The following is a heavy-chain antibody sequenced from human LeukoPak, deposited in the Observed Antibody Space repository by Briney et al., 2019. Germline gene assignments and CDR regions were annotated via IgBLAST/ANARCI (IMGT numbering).Heavy chain of an antibody. D-gene: IGHD4-23*01. J-gene: IGHJ4*02. V-gene: IGHV3-7*01. CDR1: GFIFSNYW. Sequence: GGSLRLSCAPSGFIFSNYWMGWVRQAPGKGLEWVAKIKQDGTEKYYGDSVRGRFTISRDNPKKSLFLQMNSLRLDDTAVYYCAREGGNGGNDFWGQGILVTVS. CDR3: AREGGNGGNDF. CDR2: IKQDGTEK.